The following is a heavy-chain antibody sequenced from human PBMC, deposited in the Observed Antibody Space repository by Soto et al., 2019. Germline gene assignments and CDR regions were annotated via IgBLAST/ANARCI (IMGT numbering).Heavy chain of an antibody. Sequence: QVQLVQSGAEVKKPGASVKVSCKASGYTFTSYGISWVRQAPGQGLERMGWISAYNGNTNYAQKYQGRVTMTTDKSTSTAYMELRRLRSDDTAVYYCARDRSSSWHNYYSYVMYVWGQGTTVTVSS. D-gene: IGHD6-13*01. CDR2: ISAYNGNT. V-gene: IGHV1-18*04. J-gene: IGHJ6*02. CDR1: GYTFTSYG. CDR3: ARDRSSSWHNYYSYVMYV.